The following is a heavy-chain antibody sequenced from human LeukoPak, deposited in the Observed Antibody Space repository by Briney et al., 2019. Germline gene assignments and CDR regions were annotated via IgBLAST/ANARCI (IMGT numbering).Heavy chain of an antibody. CDR2: INAGNGNT. J-gene: IGHJ5*02. Sequence: ASVKVSCKASGYTFTSYAMHWVRQAPGQRLEWMGWINAGNGNTKYSQKFQGRVTITRDTSASTAYMEPSSLRSEDTAVYYCARDFLDYYDSSGYLPRWFDPWGQGTLVTVSS. CDR3: ARDFLDYYDSSGYLPRWFDP. CDR1: GYTFTSYA. D-gene: IGHD3-22*01. V-gene: IGHV1-3*01.